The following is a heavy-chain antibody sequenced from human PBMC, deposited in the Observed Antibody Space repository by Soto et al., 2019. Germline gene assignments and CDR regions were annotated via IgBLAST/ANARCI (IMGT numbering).Heavy chain of an antibody. CDR3: ASQYSPTEQLVRFDY. CDR2: INHSGST. CDR1: GGSLSGYY. D-gene: IGHD6-13*01. V-gene: IGHV4-34*01. Sequence: SETLSLTCAVYGGSLSGYYWSWIRQPPGKGLEWIGEINHSGSTNYNPSLKSRVTISVDTSKNQFSLKRSSVTAADTAVYYCASQYSPTEQLVRFDYWGQGTLVTVSS. J-gene: IGHJ4*02.